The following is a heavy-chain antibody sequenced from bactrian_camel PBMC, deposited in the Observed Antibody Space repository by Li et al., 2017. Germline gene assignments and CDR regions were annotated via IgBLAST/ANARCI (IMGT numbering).Heavy chain of an antibody. D-gene: IGHD6*01. Sequence: VQLVESGGGLVQPGNSLRVSCAASGFTFSDYYVTWVRQAPGKGLEWVSSFLTYVSNTAYADSVKGRFTISRDNAKNTVYLQMNSLKSEDTALYYCARDRVYGGNWYWDYWGQGTQVTVS. J-gene: IGHJ4*01. CDR1: GFTFSDYY. CDR2: FLTYVSNT. CDR3: ARDRVYGGNWYWDY. V-gene: IGHV3-2*01.